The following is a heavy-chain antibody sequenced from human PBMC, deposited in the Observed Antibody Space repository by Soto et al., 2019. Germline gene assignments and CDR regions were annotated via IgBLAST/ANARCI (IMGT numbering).Heavy chain of an antibody. CDR2: MNTNSGNT. D-gene: IGHD4-17*01. V-gene: IGHV1-8*01. Sequence: ASVKVSCKASGYTFTSYDINWVRQATGQGLEWMGWMNTNSGNTGYAQKIQGRVNMTRNTSISTAYMELSSLRSEDTAVYYCARTLYGDNVDYWGQGTLVTVSA. CDR1: GYTFTSYD. J-gene: IGHJ4*02. CDR3: ARTLYGDNVDY.